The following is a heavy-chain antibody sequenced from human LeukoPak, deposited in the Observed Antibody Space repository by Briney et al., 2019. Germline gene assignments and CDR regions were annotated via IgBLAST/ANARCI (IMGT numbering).Heavy chain of an antibody. D-gene: IGHD5-12*01. CDR1: GFTFSSYA. J-gene: IGHJ4*02. CDR3: AKDRFGRVATIDY. CDR2: ISGSGGST. V-gene: IGHV3-23*01. Sequence: GSLRLSCAASGFTFSSYAMSWVRQAPGKGLEWVSDISGSGGSTYYADSVKGRFTISRDNSKNTLYLQMNSLRAKDTAVYYCAKDRFGRVATIDYWGQGTLVTVSS.